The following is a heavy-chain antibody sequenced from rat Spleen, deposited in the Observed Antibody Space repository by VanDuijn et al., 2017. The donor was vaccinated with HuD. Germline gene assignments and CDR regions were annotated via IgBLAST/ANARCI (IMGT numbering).Heavy chain of an antibody. J-gene: IGHJ2*01. Sequence: QVQLKESGPGLVQPSQTLSLTCTVSGFSLTNYGVIWVRQPPGKGLEWMGVIWGNGSPNYNSALKSRLSISRDTSKSQVFLKMNSLQTEDTAMYFCARLGLPGFLYWGQGVMVTVSS. CDR2: IWGNGSP. CDR3: ARLGLPGFLY. V-gene: IGHV2-13*01. CDR1: GFSLTNYG. D-gene: IGHD1-4*01.